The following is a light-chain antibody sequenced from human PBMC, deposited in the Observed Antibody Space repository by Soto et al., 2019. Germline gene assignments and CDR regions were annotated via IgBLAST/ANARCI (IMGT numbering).Light chain of an antibody. V-gene: IGKV3-20*01. CDR3: QKYGASTSI. CDR2: VAS. CDR1: QSVSSSY. Sequence: EIVLTQSPGTLSLSPGERATLSCRASQSVSSSYLAWYQQKPGQAPRLLIYVASSRATRIPDRFIGSASETDFTLTIRSLEPEEFAVYYCQKYGASTSIFGQGTKLQSK. J-gene: IGKJ2*01.